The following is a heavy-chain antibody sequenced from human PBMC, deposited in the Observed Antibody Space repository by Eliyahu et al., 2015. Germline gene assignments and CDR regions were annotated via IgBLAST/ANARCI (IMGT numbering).Heavy chain of an antibody. D-gene: IGHD6-6*01. V-gene: IGHV4-39*01. Sequence: QLQLQESGPGLVKPSETLSLTCTXXGXSISSSSYYWGWXRQPPGKGLEWIGSIYYSGSTYYNPSLKSRVTISVDTSKNQFXLKLSSVTAADTAVYYCARSYSSSSGFDYWGQGTLVTVSS. CDR1: GXSISSSSYY. CDR2: IYYSGST. J-gene: IGHJ4*02. CDR3: ARSYSSSSGFDY.